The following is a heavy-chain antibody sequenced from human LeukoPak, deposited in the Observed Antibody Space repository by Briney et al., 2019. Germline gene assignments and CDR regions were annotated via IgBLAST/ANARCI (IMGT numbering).Heavy chain of an antibody. V-gene: IGHV3-21*01. Sequence: GGSLRLSCAPSGFTFSSYTTNWVRQAPGKGLEWVSSISSSSTYTYYADSVRGRFTISRDNAKNALYLQMNSLRAEDTAVYYCARNNWVDYWGQGTLVTVSS. D-gene: IGHD1-1*01. CDR2: ISSSSTYT. CDR3: ARNNWVDY. CDR1: GFTFSSYT. J-gene: IGHJ4*02.